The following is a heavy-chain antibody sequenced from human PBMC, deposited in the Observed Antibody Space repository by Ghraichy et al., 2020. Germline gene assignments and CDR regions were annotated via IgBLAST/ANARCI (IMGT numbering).Heavy chain of an antibody. J-gene: IGHJ6*03. V-gene: IGHV4-31*03. Sequence: SETLSLTCTVSGGSISSGGYYWSWIRQHPGKGLEWIGYIYYSGSTYYNPSLKSRVTISVDTSKNQFSLKLSSVTAADTAVYYCARDRRTIYYGSGNYYYYYMDVWGKGTTVTVSS. CDR3: ARDRRTIYYGSGNYYYYYMDV. CDR2: IYYSGST. CDR1: GGSISSGGYY. D-gene: IGHD3-10*01.